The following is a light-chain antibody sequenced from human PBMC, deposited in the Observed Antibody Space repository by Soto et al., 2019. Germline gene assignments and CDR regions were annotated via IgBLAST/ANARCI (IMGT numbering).Light chain of an antibody. Sequence: EIVLTQSPGTLSLSPGERATLSCRASQSVSSSYLGWYQQKPGQAPSLLIYGASTRATGIPDRFSGSGSGTDFTLTISRLDPEDFAVYYCQQYGGSSLYTFGQGTKLEIK. CDR1: QSVSSSY. CDR2: GAS. V-gene: IGKV3-20*01. CDR3: QQYGGSSLYT. J-gene: IGKJ2*01.